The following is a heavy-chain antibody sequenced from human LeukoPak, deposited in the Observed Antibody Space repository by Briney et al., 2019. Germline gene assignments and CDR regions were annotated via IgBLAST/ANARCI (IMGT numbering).Heavy chain of an antibody. CDR2: IYSGGST. CDR3: ARDSDSGWYIFDY. Sequence: PGGSLRLSCAASGFIVSSNYMSWVRQAPGKGLEWVSIIYSGGSTYYADSVKGRFTISRDNSKNSLYLQMNSLRAEDTAVYYCARDSDSGWYIFDYWGQGTLVTVSS. D-gene: IGHD6-19*01. J-gene: IGHJ4*02. V-gene: IGHV3-53*01. CDR1: GFIVSSNY.